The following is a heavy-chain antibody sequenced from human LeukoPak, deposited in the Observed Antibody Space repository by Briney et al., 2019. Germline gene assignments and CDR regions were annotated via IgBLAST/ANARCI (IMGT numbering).Heavy chain of an antibody. V-gene: IGHV1-3*03. CDR1: GYTFTGYY. J-gene: IGHJ4*02. D-gene: IGHD6-13*01. CDR2: INGNGNT. CDR3: ARDDGSTWYFDY. Sequence: ASVKVSCKASGYTFTGYYMHWVRQAPGQRLEWMGWINGNGNTRYSQDFQGRVTITRDTSASTAYMELSSLRSEDMAVYYCARDDGSTWYFDYWGQGTLVTVSS.